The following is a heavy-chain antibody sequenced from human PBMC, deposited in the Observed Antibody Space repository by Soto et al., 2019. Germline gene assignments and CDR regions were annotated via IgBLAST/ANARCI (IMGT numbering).Heavy chain of an antibody. V-gene: IGHV6-1*01. CDR2: TYYRSKRYN. D-gene: IGHD3-3*01. CDR3: ARDLNVLFGKSPGPFDY. CDR1: GDSVSSNSAA. Sequence: SQTLSLTCAISGDSVSSNSAAWNWIRQSPSRGLEWLGRTYYRSKRYNDYAVSVKSRITINPDTSKNQFSLQLNSVTPEDTAVYYCARDLNVLFGKSPGPFDYWGQGTLVTVSS. J-gene: IGHJ4*02.